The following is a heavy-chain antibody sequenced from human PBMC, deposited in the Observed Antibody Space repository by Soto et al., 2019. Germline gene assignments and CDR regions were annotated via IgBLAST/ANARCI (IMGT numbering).Heavy chain of an antibody. D-gene: IGHD2-15*01. CDR1: GYSFTRIW. CDR3: ARGSGRDTFDY. J-gene: IGHJ4*02. V-gene: IGHV5-10-1*01. Sequence: EVQLVQSGAEVKKPGESLRISCKGSGYSFTRIWISWVRQMPGKGLEWMGTIDPSDFYTKYSPSFQGHVAISVDKSISTAYLPWSSLKASDTAMYYCARGSGRDTFDYWGQGTLVTVSS. CDR2: IDPSDFYT.